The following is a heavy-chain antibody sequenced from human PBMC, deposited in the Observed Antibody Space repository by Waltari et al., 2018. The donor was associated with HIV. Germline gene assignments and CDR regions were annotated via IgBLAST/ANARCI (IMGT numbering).Heavy chain of an antibody. D-gene: IGHD6-13*01. Sequence: QVHLVQSGAEMMKPGASVKVSCKVSGYTPTPLSIHWVRQTPGKGLEWMGFFDEEDVGTGYLQKLQGRVTITRDSSTDTCQMQLSSLISEDTAVYSCASPAAVGALEIWGQGTMVTVSS. CDR3: ASPAAVGALEI. J-gene: IGHJ3*02. CDR2: FDEEDVGT. V-gene: IGHV1-24*01. CDR1: GYTPTPLS.